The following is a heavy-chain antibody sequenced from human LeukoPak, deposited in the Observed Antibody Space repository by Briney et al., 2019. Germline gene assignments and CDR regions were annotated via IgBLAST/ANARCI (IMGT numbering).Heavy chain of an antibody. D-gene: IGHD3-16*02. CDR3: ARVEGTRTMITFGGVIPENWFDP. J-gene: IGHJ5*02. V-gene: IGHV1-18*01. CDR1: RYTFTSYG. CDR2: MSAYNGNT. Sequence: ASVKVSCKASRYTFTSYGISWVRQAPGQGREWMGWMSAYNGNTNYAQKLHGRVTLTTDTSTRIAYMGVRSLRSDDTAVYYCARVEGTRTMITFGGVIPENWFDPWGQRTLVTVSS.